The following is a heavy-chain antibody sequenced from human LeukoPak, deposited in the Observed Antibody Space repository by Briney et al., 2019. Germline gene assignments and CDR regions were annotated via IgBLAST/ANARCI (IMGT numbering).Heavy chain of an antibody. V-gene: IGHV4-59*04. CDR2: IYYSGST. CDR1: GGSINTYY. D-gene: IGHD1-1*01. J-gene: IGHJ4*02. Sequence: SETLSLTCTVSGGSINTYYWSWIRQPPGKGLEWIGTIYYSGSTYYNPSLKSRVTISVDTSKNQFSLKLSSVTAPDTAVYYCARHEDRNWYFDHWGQGTLVTVSS. CDR3: ARHEDRNWYFDH.